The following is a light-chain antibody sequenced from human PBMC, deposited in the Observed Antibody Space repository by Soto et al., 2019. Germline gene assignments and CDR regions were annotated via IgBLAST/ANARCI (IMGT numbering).Light chain of an antibody. CDR3: QQYYSTPTWT. CDR2: WAS. CDR1: QIVLYSSNNKNY. V-gene: IGKV4-1*01. Sequence: DIVMTQSPDSLAVSLGERATINCKSSQIVLYSSNNKNYLAWYQQKPGQPPKLLFYWASTRESGVPDRISGSGSGTDFTLTISSLQAEDVAVYYCQQYYSTPTWTFGQGTKVEIK. J-gene: IGKJ1*01.